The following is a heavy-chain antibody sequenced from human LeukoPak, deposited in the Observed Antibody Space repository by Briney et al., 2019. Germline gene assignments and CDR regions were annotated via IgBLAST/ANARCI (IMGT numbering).Heavy chain of an antibody. CDR1: GGSFSGYY. D-gene: IGHD1-26*01. Sequence: KSSETLSLTCAVDGGSFSGYYWSWISQPPGKGLEWIGEINHSGSTNYNPSLKSRVTISVDTSKNQFSLKLSSVTAADTAVYYCAREAPGVGATDYWGEGTLVTVSS. V-gene: IGHV4-34*01. CDR3: AREAPGVGATDY. CDR2: INHSGST. J-gene: IGHJ4*02.